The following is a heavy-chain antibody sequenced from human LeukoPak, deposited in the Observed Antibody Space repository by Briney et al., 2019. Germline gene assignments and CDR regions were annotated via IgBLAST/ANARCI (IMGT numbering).Heavy chain of an antibody. CDR3: ARHHNDFWSGPYFDY. CDR2: IYTSGST. J-gene: IGHJ4*02. CDR1: GGSISSYY. V-gene: IGHV4-4*09. Sequence: SETLSLTCTVSGGSISSYYWSWIRQPPGKGLEWIGYIYTSGSTHYNPSLKSRVTISVDTSKNQFSLKLSSVTAADTAVYYCARHHNDFWSGPYFDYWGQGTLVTVSS. D-gene: IGHD3-3*01.